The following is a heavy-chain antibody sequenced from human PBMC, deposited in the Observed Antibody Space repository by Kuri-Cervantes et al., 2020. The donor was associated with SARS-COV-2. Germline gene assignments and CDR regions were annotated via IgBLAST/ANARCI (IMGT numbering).Heavy chain of an antibody. CDR2: SHYSGYT. CDR3: ARERGRYCSSTSCFNYNWFDP. J-gene: IGHJ5*02. Sequence: SETLSLTCAVSGCTISNREHYWHWIRQPPGKDLEWIAYSHYSGYTNYNPSLKSRVTISLNASKNQFPLKLSPVTAADTAVYYCARERGRYCSSTSCFNYNWFDPWGQGTLVTVSS. D-gene: IGHD2-2*01. CDR1: GCTISNREHY. V-gene: IGHV4-30-4*08.